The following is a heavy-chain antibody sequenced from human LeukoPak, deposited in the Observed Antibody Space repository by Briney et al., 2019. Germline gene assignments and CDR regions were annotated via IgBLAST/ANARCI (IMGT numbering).Heavy chain of an antibody. D-gene: IGHD6-6*01. Sequence: GGSLRLSCAASGFTFSNHGMHWVRQAPGKGLEWVANIWYDGSQEYYADTVKGRFAISRDISKNTLYLQMNSLRAEDTAVYYCARDLAAARLDFRGQGTLVTVSS. CDR2: IWYDGSQE. CDR1: GFTFSNHG. J-gene: IGHJ4*02. CDR3: ARDLAAARLDF. V-gene: IGHV3-33*01.